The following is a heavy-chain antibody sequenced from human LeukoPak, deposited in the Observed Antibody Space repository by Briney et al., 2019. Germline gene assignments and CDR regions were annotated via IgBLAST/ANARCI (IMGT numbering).Heavy chain of an antibody. CDR2: ISSSGSTI. CDR3: GRDMGDYSNTDAFDI. J-gene: IGHJ3*02. CDR1: GFTFSDYY. Sequence: GGSLRLSCAASGFTFSDYYMSWIRQAPGKGLEWVSYISSSGSTIYYADSVKGRFTISRDNAKNSLYLKMNSLRAEDTAVYYCGRDMGDYSNTDAFDIWGQGTMVTVSS. D-gene: IGHD4-11*01. V-gene: IGHV3-11*01.